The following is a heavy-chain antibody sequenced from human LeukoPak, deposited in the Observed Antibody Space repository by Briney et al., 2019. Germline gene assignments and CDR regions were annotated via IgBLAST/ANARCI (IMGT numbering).Heavy chain of an antibody. J-gene: IGHJ4*02. Sequence: PGGSLRLLRKASGFSLSIFGVKWVRQAPGKGLEWVSYISSSSDLMSYVASVKGRFTVSRDNAKNSLFLQMNSLRDEDTAVYYCARVLRRPYNLRDWGQGTLVTVSS. CDR2: ISSSSDLM. CDR1: GFSLSIFG. D-gene: IGHD3-9*01. CDR3: ARVLRRPYNLRD. V-gene: IGHV3-48*02.